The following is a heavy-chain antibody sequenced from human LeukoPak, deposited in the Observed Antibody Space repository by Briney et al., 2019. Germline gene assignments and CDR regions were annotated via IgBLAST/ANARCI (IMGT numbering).Heavy chain of an antibody. J-gene: IGHJ3*02. CDR3: ARANRYYDFWSGSDAFDI. CDR1: GGTFSSYA. Sequence: SVKVSCKASGGTFSSYAISWVRQAPGQGLEWMGGIIPIFGTANYAQKFQGRVTITTDESTSTAYMELSSLRSEDTAVYYCARANRYYDFWSGSDAFDIWGQGTMVTVSS. D-gene: IGHD3-3*01. CDR2: IIPIFGTA. V-gene: IGHV1-69*05.